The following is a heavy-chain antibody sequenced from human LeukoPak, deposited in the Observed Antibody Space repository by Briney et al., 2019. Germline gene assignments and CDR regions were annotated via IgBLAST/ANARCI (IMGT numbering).Heavy chain of an antibody. CDR1: GFTFSSYS. CDR3: ARESGTAQTYTYSFDY. Sequence: PGXALRLSCAASGFTFSSYSMNWVRQAPGKGVEWVSSISSSSSYIYYEDSVKGGFTIYRENAKNSLYLQMNSLRAEDTAVYYCARESGTAQTYTYSFDYWGQGTLVTVSS. V-gene: IGHV3-21*01. CDR2: ISSSSSYI. D-gene: IGHD3-16*01. J-gene: IGHJ4*02.